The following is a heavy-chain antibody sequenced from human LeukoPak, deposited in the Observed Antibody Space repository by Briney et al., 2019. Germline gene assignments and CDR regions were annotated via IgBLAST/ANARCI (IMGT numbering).Heavy chain of an antibody. Sequence: GSLRLSCAASGFTFSSYAMSWVRQAPGKGLEWVSAISGSGGSTYYADSVKGRFTISRDNSKNTLYLQMNSLRAEDTAVYYCAKDLYYYDSSGYYGPYYYDYWGQGTLVTVSS. CDR3: AKDLYYYDSSGYYGPYYYDY. CDR1: GFTFSSYA. CDR2: ISGSGGST. J-gene: IGHJ4*02. D-gene: IGHD3-22*01. V-gene: IGHV3-23*01.